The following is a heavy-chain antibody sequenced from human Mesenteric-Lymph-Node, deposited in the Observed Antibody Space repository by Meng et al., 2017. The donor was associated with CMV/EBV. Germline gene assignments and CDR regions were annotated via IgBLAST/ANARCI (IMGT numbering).Heavy chain of an antibody. J-gene: IGHJ4*02. Sequence: VQLGESGGGLVQLVGSLRLSCAASGFTFSSYAMSWVRQAPGKGLEWVSAISVSGGTTYYKDSVKGRFTISRDNSDNMLYLQMNSLRAEDTAVYYCAKGYGLFNYWGRGTLVTVSS. CDR2: ISVSGGTT. V-gene: IGHV3-23*04. CDR1: GFTFSSYA. CDR3: AKGYGLFNY. D-gene: IGHD3-3*01.